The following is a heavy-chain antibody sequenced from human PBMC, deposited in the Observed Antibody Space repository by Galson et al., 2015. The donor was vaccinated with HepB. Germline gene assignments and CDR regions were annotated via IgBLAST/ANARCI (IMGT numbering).Heavy chain of an antibody. CDR1: GFTFSSYG. CDR3: AKDRRDVVVVTSLGY. Sequence: SLRLSCAASGFTFSSYGMHWVRQAPGKGLEWVAFIRYDGSNKYYADSVKGRFTISRDNSKNTLYLQMNSLRAEDTAVYYCAKDRRDVVVVTSLGYWGQGTLVTVSS. D-gene: IGHD2-21*02. J-gene: IGHJ4*02. V-gene: IGHV3-30*02. CDR2: IRYDGSNK.